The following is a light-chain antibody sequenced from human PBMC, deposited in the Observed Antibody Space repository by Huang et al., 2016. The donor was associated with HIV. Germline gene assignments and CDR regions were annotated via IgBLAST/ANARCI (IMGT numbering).Light chain of an antibody. V-gene: IGKV3-11*01. CDR1: QNINTH. Sequence: EIVLTQSPATLSFFPGQRVSLSCRASQNINTHLAWYQQRPGQPPRLLIYDAASRVPGVAARFSGSGSVTDFTLTISSLESEDFATYYCQQRVNGLTFGGGTKV. CDR2: DAA. CDR3: QQRVNGLT. J-gene: IGKJ4*01.